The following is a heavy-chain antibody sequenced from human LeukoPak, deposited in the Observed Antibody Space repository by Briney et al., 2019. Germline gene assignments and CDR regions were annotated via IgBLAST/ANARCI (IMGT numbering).Heavy chain of an antibody. V-gene: IGHV3-23*01. CDR3: AKDQYCTSTSCYVGY. Sequence: PGGSLRLSCAASGFTFSNYAMSWVRQAPGKGLEWVSGINVSGGGTFYADSVRGRFTISRDNSKNTLYLQMNSLRAEDTAVYYCAKDQYCTSTSCYVGYWGQGTLVTVPS. CDR1: GFTFSNYA. D-gene: IGHD2-2*01. CDR2: INVSGGGT. J-gene: IGHJ4*02.